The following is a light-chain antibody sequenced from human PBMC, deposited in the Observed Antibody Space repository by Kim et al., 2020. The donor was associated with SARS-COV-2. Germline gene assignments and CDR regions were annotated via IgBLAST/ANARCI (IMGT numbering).Light chain of an antibody. CDR3: QSYDSSLSGYV. Sequence: QSVLTQPPSVSGAPGQTVTVSCIGSSSNIGAGYDVHWYKHLPTTAPKLLIYSNGNRPSGVPDRFSGSKSGTSASLAITGLQAEDEADYYCQSYDSSLSGYVFGSGTKFTVL. J-gene: IGLJ1*01. CDR2: SNG. V-gene: IGLV1-40*01. CDR1: SSNIGAGYD.